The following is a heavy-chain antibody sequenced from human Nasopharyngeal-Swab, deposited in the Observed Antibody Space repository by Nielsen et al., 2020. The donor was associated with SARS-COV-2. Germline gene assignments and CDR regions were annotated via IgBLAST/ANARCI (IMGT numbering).Heavy chain of an antibody. V-gene: IGHV5-10-1*01. CDR2: IDPSDSYS. Sequence: GESLKISCKGSGYSFSSYWINWVRQMPGKGLEWMGIIDPSDSYSNYSPSFQGHVTISVDKSLSTAFLQWSSLKASDTAVYYCARRSFYYGSGTVRGMDVWGQGTTVTVSS. D-gene: IGHD3-10*01. CDR3: ARRSFYYGSGTVRGMDV. CDR1: GYSFSSYW. J-gene: IGHJ6*02.